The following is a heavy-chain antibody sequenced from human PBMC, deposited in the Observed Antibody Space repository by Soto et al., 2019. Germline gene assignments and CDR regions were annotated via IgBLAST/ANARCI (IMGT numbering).Heavy chain of an antibody. J-gene: IGHJ4*02. D-gene: IGHD1-20*01. CDR1: GFSLSTTGVG. CDR3: AHRRGGYNWDDAHFDY. CDR2: VYWDDDD. Sequence: SGPTLVNPTQALTVTCTFSGFSLSTTGVGVGWIRQPPGKALGWLAVVYWDDDDRYRPSLKSRLTVTRDTSRNQVVLTMTNMDPVDTATYYCAHRRGGYNWDDAHFDYWGQGTPVTVSS. V-gene: IGHV2-5*02.